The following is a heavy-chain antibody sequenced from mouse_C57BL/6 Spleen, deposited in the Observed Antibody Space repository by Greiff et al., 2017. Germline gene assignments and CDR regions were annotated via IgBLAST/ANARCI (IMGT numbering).Heavy chain of an antibody. CDR3: ARRGGLDSSGHYFDY. CDR1: GYAFSSYW. J-gene: IGHJ2*01. V-gene: IGHV1-80*01. CDR2: IYPGDGDT. Sequence: QVQLQQSGAELVKPGASVKISCKASGYAFSSYWMNWVKQRPGKGLEWIGQIYPGDGDTNYNGKFKGKATLTADKSSCTAYMQLSSLTSEDSAVYFCARRGGLDSSGHYFDYWGQGTTLTVSS. D-gene: IGHD3-2*02.